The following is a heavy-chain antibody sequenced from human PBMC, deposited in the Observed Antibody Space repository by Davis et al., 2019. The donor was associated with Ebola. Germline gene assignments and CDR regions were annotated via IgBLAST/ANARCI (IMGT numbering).Heavy chain of an antibody. V-gene: IGHV4-59*01. CDR1: GGSISSYY. Sequence: SETLSPTCTVSGGSISSYYWSWIRQPPGKGLEWFGYIYYSGSTNYNPSLKSRVTISVDTSKNQFSLKLSSVTAADTAVYYGARGGRTADYWGQGTLVTVSS. D-gene: IGHD3-16*01. CDR3: ARGGRTADY. J-gene: IGHJ4*02. CDR2: IYYSGST.